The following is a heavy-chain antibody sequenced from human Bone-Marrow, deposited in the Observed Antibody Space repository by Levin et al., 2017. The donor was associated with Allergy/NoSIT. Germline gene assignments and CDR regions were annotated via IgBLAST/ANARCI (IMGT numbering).Heavy chain of an antibody. V-gene: IGHV3-23*01. J-gene: IGHJ6*02. CDR3: ARERYCSGSSCLVYYFYGMDV. CDR1: GFTFSRFV. CDR2: MSYTGTT. D-gene: IGHD2-2*01. Sequence: GGSLRLSCTTSGFTFSRFVLMWFRQAPGKGLAWVSGMSYTGTTYYTDSVKGRFTVSRDSSKNTLYLQANSLRPDDTALFYCARERYCSGSSCLVYYFYGMDVWAQGTTVTVSS.